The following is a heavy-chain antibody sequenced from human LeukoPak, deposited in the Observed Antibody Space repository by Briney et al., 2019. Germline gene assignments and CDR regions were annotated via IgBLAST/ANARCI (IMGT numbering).Heavy chain of an antibody. CDR3: ARHVPPYYSPLRLPYYYYYGMDV. CDR2: IYYSGST. V-gene: IGHV4-59*08. J-gene: IGHJ6*02. Sequence: PSETLFLTCTVSGGSISSYYWSWIRQPPGKGLEWIGYIYYSGSTNYNPSLKSRVTISVDTSKNQFSLKLSSVTAADTAVYYCARHVPPYYSPLRLPYYYYYGMDVWGQGTTVTVSS. D-gene: IGHD2/OR15-2a*01. CDR1: GGSISSYY.